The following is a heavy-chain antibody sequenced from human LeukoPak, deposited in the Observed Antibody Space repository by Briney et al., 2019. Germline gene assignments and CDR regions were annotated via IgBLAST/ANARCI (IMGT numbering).Heavy chain of an antibody. D-gene: IGHD3-9*01. CDR2: ISSRSSYI. CDR1: GFTFSDYS. V-gene: IGHV3-21*01. CDR3: ARDYDNFDY. J-gene: IGHJ4*02. Sequence: PGGSLRLSCAASGFTFSDYSMNWVRQAPGKGLEWVSSISSRSSYIYYTDSLKGRFTISRDNARNSLYLQMNSLRAEDTAVYYCARDYDNFDYWGQGTLVTVSS.